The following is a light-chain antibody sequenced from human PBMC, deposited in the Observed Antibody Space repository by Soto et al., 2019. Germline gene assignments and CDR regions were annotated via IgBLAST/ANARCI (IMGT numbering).Light chain of an antibody. J-gene: IGKJ1*01. V-gene: IGKV3-20*01. CDR2: GAS. CDR3: QQYDSSPQT. CDR1: QSVSSSY. Sequence: EIVLTQSPGTLSLSPGERATLSCRASQSVSSSYLAWYQQKPGQPPRLLIYGASSTATGIPDRFSGSGSGTDFSLTISRLEPEDFAVYYCQQYDSSPQTFGQGTKVEIK.